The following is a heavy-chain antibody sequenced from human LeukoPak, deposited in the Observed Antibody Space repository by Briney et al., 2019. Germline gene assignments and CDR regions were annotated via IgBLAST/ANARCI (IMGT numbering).Heavy chain of an antibody. CDR3: ASGLWGYYYYYYGMDV. CDR2: IIPIFGTA. CDR1: GGTFSSYA. Sequence: SVTVSCKASGGTFSSYAISWVRQAPGQGLEWMGGIIPIFGTANYAQKFQGRVTITADESTSTAYMELSSLRSEDTAVYYCASGLWGYYYYYYGMDVWGQGTTVTVSS. D-gene: IGHD2-21*01. V-gene: IGHV1-69*13. J-gene: IGHJ6*02.